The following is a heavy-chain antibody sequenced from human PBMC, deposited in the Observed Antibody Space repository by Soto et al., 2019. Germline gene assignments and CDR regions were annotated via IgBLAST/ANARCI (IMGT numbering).Heavy chain of an antibody. Sequence: QVQLQESGPGLVKPSQTLSLTCSVSGGSISSSDSYWSWIRQHPGKGLEWFGYIYHTGSTYYNPSLKSRVTMSVDTSKNQLALQLTSVTAADTAVYFCARGRHFSISTGLTWFDPWGQGTLVTVSS. CDR3: ARGRHFSISTGLTWFDP. D-gene: IGHD3-9*01. V-gene: IGHV4-31*03. CDR1: GGSISSSDSY. CDR2: IYHTGST. J-gene: IGHJ5*02.